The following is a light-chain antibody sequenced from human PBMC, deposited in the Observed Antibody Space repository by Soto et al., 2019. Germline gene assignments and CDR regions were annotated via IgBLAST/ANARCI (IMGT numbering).Light chain of an antibody. CDR3: SSYASKTRLV. CDR2: DVT. J-gene: IGLJ2*01. CDR1: SSDIGGYNY. Sequence: QSALTQPASVSGSPGQSITISCIGTSSDIGGYNYVSWYQQHPGKAPQLIIYDVTNRPSGVSHRFSGSKSGNTASLTISGLLAEDEADYHCSSYASKTRLVFGGGTQLTVL. V-gene: IGLV2-14*03.